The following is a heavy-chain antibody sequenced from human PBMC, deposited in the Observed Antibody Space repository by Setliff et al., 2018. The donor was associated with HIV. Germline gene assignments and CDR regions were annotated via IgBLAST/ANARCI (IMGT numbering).Heavy chain of an antibody. Sequence: SETLSLTCALSGYSISNGYYWGWIRQPSGKGLEWIGSIYHSGSTFYDPSLRSRVTISVDTSQDQFSLRLTSVTAADTAVYYCAARNSGNPTRHFDYWGQGTLVTVSS. V-gene: IGHV4-38-2*01. D-gene: IGHD3-10*01. CDR3: AARNSGNPTRHFDY. CDR1: GYSISNGYY. CDR2: IYHSGST. J-gene: IGHJ4*02.